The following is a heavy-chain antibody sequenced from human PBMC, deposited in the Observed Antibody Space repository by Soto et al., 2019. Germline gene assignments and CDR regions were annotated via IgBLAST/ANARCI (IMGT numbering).Heavy chain of an antibody. CDR1: GFTFSSYG. J-gene: IGHJ1*01. CDR3: AKDPQAYSSSWQFQH. D-gene: IGHD6-13*01. V-gene: IGHV3-30*18. CDR2: ISYDGSNK. Sequence: QVQLVESGGGVVQPGRSLRLSCAASGFTFSSYGMHWVRQAPGKGLEWVAVISYDGSNKYYADSVKVRFTISRDNSKKTLYLQMNSLRAEDTAVYYCAKDPQAYSSSWQFQHWGQGTLVTVSS.